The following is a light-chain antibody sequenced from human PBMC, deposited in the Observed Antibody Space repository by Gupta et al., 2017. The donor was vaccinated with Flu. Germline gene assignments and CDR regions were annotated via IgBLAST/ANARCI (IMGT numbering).Light chain of an antibody. Sequence: QTVVTQEPSFSVSPGGTVTITCGLTSGSVSSSYYPSWYQQTPGQAPRTLIYSTNTRPSGVPDRFSCSTLGNKAALPITGAQADDESDYYCGLDLGSDTNWVFGGGTKLTVL. CDR1: SGSVSSSYY. CDR3: GLDLGSDTNWV. V-gene: IGLV8-61*01. CDR2: STN. J-gene: IGLJ3*02.